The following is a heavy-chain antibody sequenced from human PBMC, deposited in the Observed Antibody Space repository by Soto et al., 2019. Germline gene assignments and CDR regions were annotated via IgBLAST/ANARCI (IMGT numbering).Heavy chain of an antibody. V-gene: IGHV4-34*01. J-gene: IGHJ4*02. Sequence: PSETLSLTCAVYGDSFSGYYWSWTRQPPGKRLEWIGEINHSGNTNYNPSLRSRVTISVDTPKNQFTLKVNSVTAADTAVYYCARGLRGPLLPGGYWGQGTLVTRLL. CDR3: ARGLRGPLLPGGY. CDR2: INHSGNT. CDR1: GDSFSGYY. D-gene: IGHD2-15*01.